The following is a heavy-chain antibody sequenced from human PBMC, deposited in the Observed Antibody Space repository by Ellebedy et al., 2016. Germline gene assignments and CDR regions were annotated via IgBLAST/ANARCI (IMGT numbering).Heavy chain of an antibody. V-gene: IGHV3-9*01. Sequence: GGSLRLSCAASGFTFDDYAMHWVRQAPGKGLEWASGISWNSGSIGYADSVKGRFTISRDNAKNSLYLQMNSLRAEDTALYYCAKDKRMITFGGVIDYWGQGTLVTVSS. CDR3: AKDKRMITFGGVIDY. J-gene: IGHJ4*02. CDR2: ISWNSGSI. CDR1: GFTFDDYA. D-gene: IGHD3-16*01.